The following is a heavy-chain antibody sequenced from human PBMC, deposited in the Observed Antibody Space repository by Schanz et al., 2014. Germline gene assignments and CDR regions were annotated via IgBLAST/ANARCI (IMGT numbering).Heavy chain of an antibody. J-gene: IGHJ4*02. CDR3: AKDIRIRLFFQFDS. Sequence: VQLVESGGGLVKPGGSLRLSCAASGFTFSNAWVTWVRQAPGKGLEWVSGISWNGAGIGYADSVKGRFTISRDNAKNSLYLQMNSVTAEDTALYYCAKDIRIRLFFQFDSWGQGTLVTVSS. CDR1: GFTFSNAW. V-gene: IGHV3-9*01. D-gene: IGHD3-3*01. CDR2: ISWNGAGI.